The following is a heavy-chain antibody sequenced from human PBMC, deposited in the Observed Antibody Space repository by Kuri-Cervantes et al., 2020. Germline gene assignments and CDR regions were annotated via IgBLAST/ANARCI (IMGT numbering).Heavy chain of an antibody. J-gene: IGHJ4*02. CDR3: ARVRYYYGSSGYTSDY. V-gene: IGHV1-18*01. CDR2: ISAYNGNT. CDR1: GYTFTSYG. Sequence: ASVKVSCKASGYTFTSYGISWVRQAPGQGLEWMGWISAYNGNTNYAQKLQGRVTMTTDTSTSTAYMELRSLRSDDTAVYYCARVRYYYGSSGYTSDYWGQGTLVTVSS. D-gene: IGHD3-22*01.